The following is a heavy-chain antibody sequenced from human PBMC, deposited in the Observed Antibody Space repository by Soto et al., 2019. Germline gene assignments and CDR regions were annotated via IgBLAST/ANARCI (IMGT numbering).Heavy chain of an antibody. CDR2: IYHSGNT. Sequence: VQLQESGPGLVKPSGTLSLTCAVSGGSISSSNWWSWVRQPPGKGLEWIGEIYHSGNTNYNRSLKSRVTMAVDKARNQFSLKLGSVTAADTAVYYCARRWGEGRVDYWGQGTLVTVSS. CDR1: GGSISSSNW. J-gene: IGHJ4*02. D-gene: IGHD3-10*01. V-gene: IGHV4-4*02. CDR3: ARRWGEGRVDY.